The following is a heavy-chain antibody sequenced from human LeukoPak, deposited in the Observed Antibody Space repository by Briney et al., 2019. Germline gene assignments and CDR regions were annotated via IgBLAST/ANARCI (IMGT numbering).Heavy chain of an antibody. J-gene: IGHJ4*02. CDR3: AKGTQNVDTAMAIDY. CDR1: GFTFSSYA. CDR2: ISGSGGST. D-gene: IGHD5-18*01. Sequence: TGGSLRLSCAASGFTFSSYAMSWVRQAPGKGLEWVSAISGSGGSTYYADSVKGRFTISRDNSKNTLYLQMNSLRAEDTAVYYCAKGTQNVDTAMAIDYWGQGTLVTVSS. V-gene: IGHV3-23*01.